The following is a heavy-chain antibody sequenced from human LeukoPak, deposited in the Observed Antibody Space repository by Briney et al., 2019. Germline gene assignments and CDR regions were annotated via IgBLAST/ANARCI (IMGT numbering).Heavy chain of an antibody. CDR2: VSGSGGST. V-gene: IGHV3-23*01. CDR1: GFTFSSYS. CDR3: ATDSSGFSY. Sequence: PGGSLRLSCAASGFTFSSYSMNWVRQAPGRGLEWVSTVSGSGGSTYHADSVKGRFTISRDNSKNTLYLQMNSLRGDDTASYYCATDSSGFSYWGQGILVAVSS. J-gene: IGHJ4*02. D-gene: IGHD3-22*01.